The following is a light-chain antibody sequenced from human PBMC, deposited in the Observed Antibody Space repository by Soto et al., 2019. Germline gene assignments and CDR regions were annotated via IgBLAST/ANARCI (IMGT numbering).Light chain of an antibody. CDR2: GAH. CDR1: QSIRRHY. V-gene: IGKV3-20*01. J-gene: IGKJ1*01. CDR3: QHYGSSVT. Sequence: EIVFPPSPGTLSLSPVARATLSCRARQSIRRHYLAWYQQKPGQAPRLLISGAHNRAPGIPDRFSGSESGTDFTIRTSRMEPEDFAVYYCQHYGSSVTFGQGT.